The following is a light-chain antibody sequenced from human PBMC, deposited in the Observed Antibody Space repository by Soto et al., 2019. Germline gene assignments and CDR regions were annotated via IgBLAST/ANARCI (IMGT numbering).Light chain of an antibody. Sequence: DIQMTQSPSSLSASVGDRVTITCRASQSISSYLHWYQQKPGKAHKLLIYAASSLQSGAPSRFSGSGSGTDFTLTISSLQPEDFATYYWQRSFSTPLTFGGGTKVEIK. CDR2: AAS. CDR3: QRSFSTPLT. J-gene: IGKJ4*01. V-gene: IGKV1-39*01. CDR1: QSISSY.